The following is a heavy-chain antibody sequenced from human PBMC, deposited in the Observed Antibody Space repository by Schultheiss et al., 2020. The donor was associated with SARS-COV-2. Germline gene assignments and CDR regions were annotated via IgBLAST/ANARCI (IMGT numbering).Heavy chain of an antibody. Sequence: GGSLRLSCAGSGFTFSSYGMTWVRQAPGKGLEWVSGISGSGGSTYYADSVKGRFTISRDNSKNTLYLQMNSLRAEDTAVYFCAKDTDHSPLFLFDSWGQGTLVTVSS. V-gene: IGHV3-23*01. CDR2: ISGSGGST. J-gene: IGHJ4*02. CDR3: AKDTDHSPLFLFDS. CDR1: GFTFSSYG. D-gene: IGHD2-21*01.